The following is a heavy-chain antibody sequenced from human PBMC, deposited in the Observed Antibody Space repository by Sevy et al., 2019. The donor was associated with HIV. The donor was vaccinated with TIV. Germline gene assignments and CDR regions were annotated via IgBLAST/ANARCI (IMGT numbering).Heavy chain of an antibody. CDR1: GFTFSSFS. CDR3: ALERLSSNVAEYFQN. CDR2: ISYDGSNE. D-gene: IGHD1-1*01. V-gene: IGHV3-30-3*01. Sequence: GGSLRLSCAASGFTFSSFSMHWVRQAPGKGLEWVATISYDGSNEHYADSVKGRFTISRDNSKNALYLQMTSLTAEDTAVYYCALERLSSNVAEYFQNWGQGTLVTVSS. J-gene: IGHJ1*01.